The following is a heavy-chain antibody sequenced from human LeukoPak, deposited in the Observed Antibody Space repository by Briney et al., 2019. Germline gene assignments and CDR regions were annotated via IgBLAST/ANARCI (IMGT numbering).Heavy chain of an antibody. V-gene: IGHV3-66*01. D-gene: IGHD6-6*01. J-gene: IGHJ6*02. Sequence: GSLRLSYAASGFTVSTNYMSWVRQAPGKGLEWVSIFYSGGSRYYADSVKGRFTISRDTSKNTLYLQMNSLRVEDTAVYYCARDPSDGINVWGQGTTVTVSS. CDR3: ARDPSDGINV. CDR1: GFTVSTNY. CDR2: FYSGGSR.